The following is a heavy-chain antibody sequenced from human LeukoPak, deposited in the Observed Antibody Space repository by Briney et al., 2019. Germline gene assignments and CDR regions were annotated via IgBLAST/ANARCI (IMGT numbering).Heavy chain of an antibody. CDR2: MNPNSGNT. CDR3: ARENSGGDY. V-gene: IGHV1-18*01. J-gene: IGHJ4*02. CDR1: GYTFTSYD. Sequence: ASVKVSCKASGYTFTSYDINWVRQATGQGLEWMGWMNPNSGNTNYAQKLQGRVTMTTDTSTSTAYMELRSLRSDDTAVYYCARENSGGDYWGQGTLVTVSS. D-gene: IGHD2/OR15-2a*01.